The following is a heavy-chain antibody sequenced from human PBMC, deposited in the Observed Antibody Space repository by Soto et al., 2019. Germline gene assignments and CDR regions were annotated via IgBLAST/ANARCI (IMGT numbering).Heavy chain of an antibody. V-gene: IGHV3-33*01. Sequence: GGSLRLSCAASGFTFSSYGMHWVRQAPGKGLEWVAVIWYDGSNKYYADSVKGRFTISRDNSKNTLYLQMNSLGAEDTAVYYCARDQRSGSYYESDYWGQGTLVTVSS. CDR3: ARDQRSGSYYESDY. CDR1: GFTFSSYG. CDR2: IWYDGSNK. D-gene: IGHD1-26*01. J-gene: IGHJ4*02.